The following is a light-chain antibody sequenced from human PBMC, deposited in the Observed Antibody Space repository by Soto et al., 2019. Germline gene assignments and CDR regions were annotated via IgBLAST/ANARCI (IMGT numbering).Light chain of an antibody. CDR3: QSSESRLIGYA. Sequence: QSVLTQPPSVSGAPGQRVTISCTGSSSNIGAGYDVNWYQQLPGAAPKFLIYGNSNRPSGVPDRFSGSKSGTSASLAITGLQAEDEVYYYCQSSESRLIGYAFVSGTQVSVL. V-gene: IGLV1-40*01. J-gene: IGLJ1*01. CDR1: SSNIGAGYD. CDR2: GNS.